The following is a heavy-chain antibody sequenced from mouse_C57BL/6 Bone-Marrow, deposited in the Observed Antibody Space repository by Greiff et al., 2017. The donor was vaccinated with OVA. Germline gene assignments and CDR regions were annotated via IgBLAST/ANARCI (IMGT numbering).Heavy chain of an antibody. J-gene: IGHJ4*01. CDR2: IDPETGGT. D-gene: IGHD2-5*01. V-gene: IGHV1-15*01. CDR3: TSGYSNYYAMDY. Sequence: QVQLKESGAELVRPGASVTLSCKASGYTFTDYEMHWVKQTPVHGLEWIGAIDPETGGTAYNQKFKGKAILTADKSSSTAYMELRSLTSEDSAYYCCTSGYSNYYAMDYWGQGTSVTVSS. CDR1: GYTFTDYE.